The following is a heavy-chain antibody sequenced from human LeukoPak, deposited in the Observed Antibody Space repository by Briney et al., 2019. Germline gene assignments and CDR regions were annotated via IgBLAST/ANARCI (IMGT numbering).Heavy chain of an antibody. Sequence: SGTLSLTCAVSGGSISSSNWWSWVRQPPGKGLEWIGEIYHGGSTNYNPSLKSRVTISVDKSKNQFSLKLSSVTAADTAVYYCARVRGYGRDYYYYYMDVWGKGTTVTVSS. V-gene: IGHV4-4*02. J-gene: IGHJ6*03. CDR2: IYHGGST. CDR1: GGSISSSNW. D-gene: IGHD5-18*01. CDR3: ARVRGYGRDYYYYYMDV.